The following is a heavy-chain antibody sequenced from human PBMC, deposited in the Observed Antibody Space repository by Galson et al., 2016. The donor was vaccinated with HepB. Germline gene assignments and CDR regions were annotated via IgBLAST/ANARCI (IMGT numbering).Heavy chain of an antibody. CDR3: ANSYCTGTACYRWHF. J-gene: IGHJ1*01. CDR2: ISNSGGTT. V-gene: IGHV3-23*01. D-gene: IGHD1-1*01. Sequence: SLRLSCAASGFTFSSYAMSWARQSPGKGLEWVSSISNSGGTTHYADSVQRRFTISRDNSKNPLYLQMNSLTAADAALYYCANSYCTGTACYRWHFRGQGTLVTVSP. CDR1: GFTFSSYA.